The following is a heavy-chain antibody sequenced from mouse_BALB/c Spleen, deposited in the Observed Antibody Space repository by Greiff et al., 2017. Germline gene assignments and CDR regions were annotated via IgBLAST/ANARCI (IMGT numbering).Heavy chain of an antibody. V-gene: IGHV2-2*02. J-gene: IGHJ3*01. CDR1: GFSLTSYG. CDR3: AGGATATAY. Sequence: VQRVESGPGLVQPSQSLSITCTVSGFSLTSYGVHWVRQSPGKGLEWLGVIWSGGSTDYNAAFISRLSISKDNSKSQVFFKMNSLQANDTAIYYCAGGATATAYWGQGTLVTVSA. CDR2: IWSGGST. D-gene: IGHD1-2*01.